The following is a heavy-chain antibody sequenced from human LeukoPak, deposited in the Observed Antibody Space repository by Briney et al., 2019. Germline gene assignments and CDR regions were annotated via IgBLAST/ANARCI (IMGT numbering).Heavy chain of an antibody. CDR3: TSSPLSDAFDI. CDR1: GFTFSIYG. Sequence: GGSLRLSCAASGFTFSIYGMHWVRQVPGKGLVWVSRIDSDGRSTSYADSVKGRFTISRDNAKNTLYLQMNGLRAEDTAVYYCTSSPLSDAFDIWGQGTMVTVSA. J-gene: IGHJ3*02. V-gene: IGHV3-74*01. CDR2: IDSDGRST.